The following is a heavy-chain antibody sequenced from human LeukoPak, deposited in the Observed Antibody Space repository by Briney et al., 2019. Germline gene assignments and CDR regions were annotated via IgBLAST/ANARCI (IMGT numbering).Heavy chain of an antibody. D-gene: IGHD3-10*01. J-gene: IGHJ6*02. V-gene: IGHV1-8*02. CDR1: GYTFTSYG. Sequence: ASVKVSCKASGYTFTSYGISWVRQAPGQGLEWMGWMNPNSGNTGYAQKFQGRVTMTRNTSISTAYMELSSLRSEDTAVYYCARNSGDYGSGSYRNYYGMDVWGQGTTVTVSS. CDR2: MNPNSGNT. CDR3: ARNSGDYGSGSYRNYYGMDV.